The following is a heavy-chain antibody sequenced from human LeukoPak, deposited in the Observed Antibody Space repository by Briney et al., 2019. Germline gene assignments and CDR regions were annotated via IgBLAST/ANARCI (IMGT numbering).Heavy chain of an antibody. CDR2: INWNGGST. Sequence: PGGSLRLSCAASGFTFDDYGMSWVRQAPGKGLEWVSGINWNGGSTGYADSVKGRFTISRDNAKNSLYLQMNSLRAEDTAVYHCARDGYGSGSPDYWGQGTLVTVSS. V-gene: IGHV3-20*01. CDR1: GFTFDDYG. D-gene: IGHD3-10*01. CDR3: ARDGYGSGSPDY. J-gene: IGHJ4*02.